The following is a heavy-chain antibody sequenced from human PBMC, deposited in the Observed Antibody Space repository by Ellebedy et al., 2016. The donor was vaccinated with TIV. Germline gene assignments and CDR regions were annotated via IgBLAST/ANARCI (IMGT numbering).Heavy chain of an antibody. CDR1: GYTFTGYF. D-gene: IGHD2-8*01. CDR3: ARGPPGRQMVCGITNQGWLDS. CDR2: IDPNCGST. V-gene: IGHV1-2*02. J-gene: IGHJ5*01. Sequence: ASVKVSCKASGYTFTGYFMHWVRQAPGQGLEWMGWIDPNCGSTSFAQKFQGRVIMTRDTSTSTGYMELSRLTSDDTAIYYCARGPPGRQMVCGITNQGWLDSWGQGTLVTVSS.